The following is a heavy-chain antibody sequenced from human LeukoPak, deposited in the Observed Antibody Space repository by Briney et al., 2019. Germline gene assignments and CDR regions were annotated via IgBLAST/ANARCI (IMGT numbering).Heavy chain of an antibody. Sequence: ASVKVSCKASGYTFTSYDINWVRQATGQGLEWMGWMNPNSGNTGYAQKFQGRVTTTRNTSISTAYMELSSLRSEDTAVYYCARGGGLYCSGGSCDAFDIWGQGTMVTVSS. V-gene: IGHV1-8*01. D-gene: IGHD2-15*01. CDR3: ARGGGLYCSGGSCDAFDI. CDR2: MNPNSGNT. CDR1: GYTFTSYD. J-gene: IGHJ3*02.